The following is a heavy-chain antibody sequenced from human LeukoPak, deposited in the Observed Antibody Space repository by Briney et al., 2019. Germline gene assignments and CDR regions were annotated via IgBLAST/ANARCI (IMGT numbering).Heavy chain of an antibody. J-gene: IGHJ5*02. D-gene: IGHD3-10*01. CDR1: GGSISSYY. CDR3: ARDRWGFGELLFDP. Sequence: SETLSLTCTVSGGSISSYYWSWIRQPPGKGLEWIGYIYYSGSTYYNPSLKSRVTISVDTSKNQFSLKLSSVTAADTAVYYCARDRWGFGELLFDPWGQGTLVTVSS. CDR2: IYYSGST. V-gene: IGHV4-59*12.